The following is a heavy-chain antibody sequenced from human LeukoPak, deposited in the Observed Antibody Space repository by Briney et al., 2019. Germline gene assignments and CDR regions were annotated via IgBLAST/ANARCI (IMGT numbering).Heavy chain of an antibody. V-gene: IGHV3-66*02. CDR3: ARDFGGLDY. D-gene: IGHD4-23*01. CDR1: GLDVSDNY. CDR2: IYSGGNT. J-gene: IGHJ4*02. Sequence: PGGSLTLSCAASGLDVSDNYMTWVRQAPGKGLEWVSVIYSGGNTYYADSVKGRFTISRDSAKNTLYLQMNSLRPEDTAVYFCARDFGGLDYWGQGTLVTVSS.